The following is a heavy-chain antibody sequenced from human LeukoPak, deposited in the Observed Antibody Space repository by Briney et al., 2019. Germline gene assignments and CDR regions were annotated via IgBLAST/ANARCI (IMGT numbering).Heavy chain of an antibody. Sequence: SQTLSLTCAISGDSVLSNTGAWNWIRQSPTRGLEWLGRTYYRAKWYNNYAESVKSRITINPDTSKNQFSLQLNSVTPEDTAVYYCARGSTVADFDYWSQGTLVTVSS. D-gene: IGHD4-23*01. CDR3: ARGSTVADFDY. J-gene: IGHJ4*02. V-gene: IGHV6-1*01. CDR2: TYYRAKWYN. CDR1: GDSVLSNTGA.